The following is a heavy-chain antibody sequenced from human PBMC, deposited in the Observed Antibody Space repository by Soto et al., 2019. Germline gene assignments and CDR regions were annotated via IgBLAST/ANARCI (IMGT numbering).Heavy chain of an antibody. CDR3: ARDPTVAFYYYGMDV. CDR1: GFTFSKFW. D-gene: IGHD2-15*01. J-gene: IGHJ6*02. V-gene: IGHV3-48*02. Sequence: GGSLRLSCAASGFTFSKFWMSWVRQAPGKGLEWVSYISSSSSTIYYADSVKGRFTISRDNAKNSLYLQMNSLRDEDTAVYYCARDPTVAFYYYGMDVWGQGTTVTVSS. CDR2: ISSSSSTI.